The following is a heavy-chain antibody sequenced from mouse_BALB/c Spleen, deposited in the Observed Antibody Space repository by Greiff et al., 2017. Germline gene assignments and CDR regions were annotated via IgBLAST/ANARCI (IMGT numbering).Heavy chain of an antibody. V-gene: IGHV3-2*02. CDR1: GYSITSDYA. D-gene: IGHD2-14*01. CDR3: ASYYRYDLMYFDV. CDR2: ISYSGST. J-gene: IGHJ1*01. Sequence: EVQLQESGPGLVKPSQSLSLTCTVTGYSITSDYAWNWIRQFPGNKLEWMGYISYSGSTSYNPSLKSRISITRDTSKNQFFLQLNSVTTEDTATYYCASYYRYDLMYFDVWGAGTTVTVSS.